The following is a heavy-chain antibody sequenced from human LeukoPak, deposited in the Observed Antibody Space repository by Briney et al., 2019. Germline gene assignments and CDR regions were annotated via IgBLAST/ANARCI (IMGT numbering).Heavy chain of an antibody. D-gene: IGHD6-19*01. CDR1: GNTFIGNY. CDR3: VTRSYTSGWPT. V-gene: IGHV1-2*02. CDR2: INPNSGGA. J-gene: IGHJ5*02. Sequence: ASVKVSCKASGNTFIGNYIHWVRQARGQGLEWMGWINPNSGGAYYAQRFQGRVTMTRDTSVTTAFLDLDRLTSDDTAVYYCVTRSYTSGWPTWGQGTLVTVSS.